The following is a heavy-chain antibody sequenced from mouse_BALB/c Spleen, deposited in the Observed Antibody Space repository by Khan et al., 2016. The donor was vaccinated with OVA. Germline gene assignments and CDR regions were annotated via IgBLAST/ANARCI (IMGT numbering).Heavy chain of an antibody. CDR2: VTYSGNT. J-gene: IGHJ4*01. CDR3: ARSYGSWAMDY. V-gene: IGHV3-8*02. Sequence: EVQLQESGPSLVKPSQTLSLTCSVTGDSITSGFWYWIRKFPGNKFEYMGYVTYSGNTSYNPSLKSRISITRDTSKSQYYLQLNSVTTEDTATYFCARSYGSWAMDYWGQGTSVTDSS. CDR1: GDSITSGF. D-gene: IGHD1-1*01.